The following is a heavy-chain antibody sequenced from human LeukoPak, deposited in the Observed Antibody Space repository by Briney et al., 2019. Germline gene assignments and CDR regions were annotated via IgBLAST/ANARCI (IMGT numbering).Heavy chain of an antibody. Sequence: SQTLSLTCTVSGGSISGDGQYWSWIRQHPGKGLEWIGYIYYSGNSYYNPSLKSRVTISADTSENQFSLQLNAVTAADTAVYYCARVIVSYRYDANWFDPWGQGTRVTVSS. CDR2: IYYSGNS. V-gene: IGHV4-31*03. D-gene: IGHD2-8*01. CDR3: ARVIVSYRYDANWFDP. J-gene: IGHJ5*02. CDR1: GGSISGDGQY.